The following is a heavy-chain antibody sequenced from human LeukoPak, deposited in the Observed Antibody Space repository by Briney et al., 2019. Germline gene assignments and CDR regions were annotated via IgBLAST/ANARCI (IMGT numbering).Heavy chain of an antibody. V-gene: IGHV3-13*04. J-gene: IGHJ5*01. CDR3: TRGLTGGLDS. D-gene: IGHD1-26*01. CDR2: VAITGGT. CDR1: GFTFSSYD. Sequence: GGSLRLSCAASGFTFSSYDMHWVRQAPGKGLQWVSSVAITGGTYYLGSVKGRFTISRENAKNSLYLQMNSLRAGDTAVYYCTRGLTGGLDSWGQGTLVTVSS.